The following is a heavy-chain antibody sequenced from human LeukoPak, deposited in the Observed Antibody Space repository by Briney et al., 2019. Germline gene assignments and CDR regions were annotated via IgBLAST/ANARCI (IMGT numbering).Heavy chain of an antibody. D-gene: IGHD3-16*01. Sequence: GGSLRLSCAASGFTFSSYSMNWVRQAPGKGLEWVSSISSISSYIFYADSVKGRFTISRDNAKNSLYLQMNSLRAEDTAVYYCARRVFSAYYFDYWGQGTLVTVSS. CDR1: GFTFSSYS. CDR2: ISSISSYI. J-gene: IGHJ4*02. CDR3: ARRVFSAYYFDY. V-gene: IGHV3-21*04.